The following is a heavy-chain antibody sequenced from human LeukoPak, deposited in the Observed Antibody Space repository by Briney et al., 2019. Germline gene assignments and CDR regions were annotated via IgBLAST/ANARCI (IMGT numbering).Heavy chain of an antibody. D-gene: IGHD3-9*01. Sequence: SETLSLTCTVSGGSLSSYYWTWIRQLPGKGLEWIGYIYYTGSTNYNPSPKSRVTMSVDTSKNQFSLNLNSVTAADTAVYYCARSGTVTGYLYWGQGALVTVSS. J-gene: IGHJ4*02. CDR3: ARSGTVTGYLY. CDR1: GGSLSSYY. V-gene: IGHV4-59*01. CDR2: IYYTGST.